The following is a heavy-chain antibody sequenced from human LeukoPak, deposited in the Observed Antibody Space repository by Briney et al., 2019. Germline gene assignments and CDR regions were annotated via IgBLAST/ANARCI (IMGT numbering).Heavy chain of an antibody. J-gene: IGHJ4*02. D-gene: IGHD3-22*01. V-gene: IGHV3-23*01. CDR3: AKVAYDKKIAGSEPVPINDY. CDR1: GFTFSSCA. CDR2: ISGSGGST. Sequence: PGGSLRLSCAASGFTFSSCAMSWVRQAPGKGLEWVSAISGSGGSTYYADSVKGQFTISRDNSKNTLYLQMNSLRAEDTAVYYCAKVAYDKKIAGSEPVPINDYWGQGTLVTVSS.